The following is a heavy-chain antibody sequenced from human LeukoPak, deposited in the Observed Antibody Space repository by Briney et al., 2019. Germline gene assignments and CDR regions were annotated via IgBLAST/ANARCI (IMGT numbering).Heavy chain of an antibody. CDR3: ATDSELGLYYFDY. J-gene: IGHJ4*02. V-gene: IGHV1-24*01. D-gene: IGHD1-7*01. CDR2: FDPEDGET. Sequence: ASVKVSCXVSGYTLTGLSMHWVRQARGKGLEWMGGFDPEDGETIYAQKFQGRVTMTEDTSTDTAYMELSSLRSEDTAVYYCATDSELGLYYFDYWGQGTLVTVSS. CDR1: GYTLTGLS.